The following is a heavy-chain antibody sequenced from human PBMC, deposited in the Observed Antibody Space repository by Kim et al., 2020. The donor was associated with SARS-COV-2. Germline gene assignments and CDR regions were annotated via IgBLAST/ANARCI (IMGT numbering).Heavy chain of an antibody. CDR3: ARDKSVAAAGIPGVFDY. Sequence: VKGRFTISRDNSKNTLYLQMNSLRAEDTAVYYCARDKSVAAAGIPGVFDYWGQGTLVTVSS. J-gene: IGHJ4*02. D-gene: IGHD6-13*01. V-gene: IGHV3-30*07.